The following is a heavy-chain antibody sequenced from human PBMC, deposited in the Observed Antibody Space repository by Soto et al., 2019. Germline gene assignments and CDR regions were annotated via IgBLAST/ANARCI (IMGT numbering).Heavy chain of an antibody. D-gene: IGHD4-17*01. Sequence: SETLSLTCTVSGGSISSSSYYWGWIRQPPGKGLEWIGSIYYSGSTYYNPSLKSRVTISVDTSKNQFSLKLSSVTAAGTAVYYCASMTTVTIGLRYFDYWGQGTLVTVSS. V-gene: IGHV4-39*01. CDR3: ASMTTVTIGLRYFDY. CDR1: GGSISSSSYY. CDR2: IYYSGST. J-gene: IGHJ4*02.